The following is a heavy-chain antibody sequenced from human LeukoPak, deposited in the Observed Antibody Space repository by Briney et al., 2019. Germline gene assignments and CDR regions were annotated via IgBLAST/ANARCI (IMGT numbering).Heavy chain of an antibody. V-gene: IGHV4-59*08. J-gene: IGHJ4*02. CDR1: GGSISSYY. D-gene: IGHD3-3*01. CDR3: ARFRTIFGVVGFDY. CDR2: IYYSGST. Sequence: SETLSLTCTVSGGSISSYYWSWIRQPPGKGLEWIGYIYYSGSTNYNPSLKSRVTISVDTSKNQFSLKLSSVTAADTAVYYCARFRTIFGVVGFDYWGQGTLVTVSS.